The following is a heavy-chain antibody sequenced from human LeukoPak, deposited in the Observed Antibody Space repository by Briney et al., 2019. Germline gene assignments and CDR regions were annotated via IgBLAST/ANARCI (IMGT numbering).Heavy chain of an antibody. Sequence: GGSLRLSCAASGFTFSSYAMSWVRQAPGKGLEWVSAISSSGGSTYYADSVKGRFTISRDNSKNTLYLQMNSLRAEDTAVYYCASMGAARHSYYYYYYGMDVWGQGTTVTVSS. V-gene: IGHV3-23*01. D-gene: IGHD2-15*01. CDR3: ASMGAARHSYYYYYYGMDV. CDR1: GFTFSSYA. J-gene: IGHJ6*02. CDR2: ISSSGGST.